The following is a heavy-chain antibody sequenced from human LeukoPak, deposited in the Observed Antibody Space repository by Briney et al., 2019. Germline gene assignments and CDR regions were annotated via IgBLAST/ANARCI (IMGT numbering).Heavy chain of an antibody. CDR2: IYSGGRT. CDR3: GASITMFDY. Sequence: PGGSLSLSCAASGFTVSSNYMSWVRQAPGEGLEWVSVIYSGGRTYYADSVKGRFTISRDNSKNTLYLQMNSMRAEDTAVYYCGASITMFDYWGEGTLVTVSS. D-gene: IGHD3-10*01. V-gene: IGHV3-66*01. CDR1: GFTVSSNY. J-gene: IGHJ4*02.